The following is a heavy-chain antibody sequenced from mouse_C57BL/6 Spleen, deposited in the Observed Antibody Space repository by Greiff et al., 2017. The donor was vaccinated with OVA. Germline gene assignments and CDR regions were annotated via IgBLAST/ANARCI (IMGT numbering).Heavy chain of an antibody. Sequence: VQLQQSGPELVKPGASVKISCKASGYAFSSSWMNWVKQRPGKGLEWIGRIYPGDGDTNYNGKFKGKATLTADKSSSTAYMQLSSLTSEDSAVYFCAAITTVVATRYFDVWGTGTTVTVSS. CDR1: GYAFSSSW. D-gene: IGHD1-1*01. CDR3: AAITTVVATRYFDV. CDR2: IYPGDGDT. J-gene: IGHJ1*03. V-gene: IGHV1-82*01.